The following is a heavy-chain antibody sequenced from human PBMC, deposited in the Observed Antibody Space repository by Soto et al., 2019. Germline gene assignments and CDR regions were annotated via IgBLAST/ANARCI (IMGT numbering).Heavy chain of an antibody. V-gene: IGHV3-7*01. Sequence: EVQLVESGGGLVQPGGSLRLSCAASGFTFSSYWMSWVRQAPGKGLEWVANIKQDGSEKYYVDSVKGRFTISRDNAKNSLYLQMNSLRAEDTAVYYCARDPRRRYCSRTRGYAFEGEVDYWGQGALVTVSS. CDR3: ARDPRRRYCSRTRGYAFEGEVDY. J-gene: IGHJ4*02. D-gene: IGHD2-2*01. CDR1: GFTFSSYW. CDR2: IKQDGSEK.